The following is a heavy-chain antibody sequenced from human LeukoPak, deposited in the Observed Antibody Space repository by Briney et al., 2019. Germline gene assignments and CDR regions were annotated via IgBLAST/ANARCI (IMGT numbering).Heavy chain of an antibody. V-gene: IGHV3-23*01. CDR1: GFTFSSYA. CDR2: ISDSGGST. J-gene: IGHJ4*02. CDR3: AKDRRIAATTLDY. D-gene: IGHD5-12*01. Sequence: VGSLRLSCAASGFTFSSYAMSWVRQAPRKGLEWVSAISDSGGSTYYAYSVKGRFTISRDNSNNTLYLQMNSLRAEDTAVYYCAKDRRIAATTLDYWGQGTLGTVSS.